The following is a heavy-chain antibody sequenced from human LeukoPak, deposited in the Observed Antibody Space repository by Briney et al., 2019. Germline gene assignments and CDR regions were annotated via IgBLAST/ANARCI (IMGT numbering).Heavy chain of an antibody. CDR1: GYTLTGYY. CDR2: INPNSVGT. J-gene: IGHJ5*02. Sequence: ASLKVSCKASGYTLTGYYMHWVRQAPGQGLEWMGWINPNSVGTNYAQKFQGSVTMTRDTSISTAYMELSRLRSVDTAVYYCARDLTPMKRVTYYYDSSGYYSALSNPWGQGTLVTVSS. D-gene: IGHD3-22*01. CDR3: ARDLTPMKRVTYYYDSSGYYSALSNP. V-gene: IGHV1-2*02.